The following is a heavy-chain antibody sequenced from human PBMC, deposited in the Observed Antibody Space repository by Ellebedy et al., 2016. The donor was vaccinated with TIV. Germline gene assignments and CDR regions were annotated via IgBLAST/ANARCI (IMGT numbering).Heavy chain of an antibody. V-gene: IGHV4-39*01. J-gene: IGHJ5*02. D-gene: IGHD4/OR15-4a*01. CDR3: ARLCDGANCS. Sequence: SETLSLXXTVSGGSISSYYWGWIRQPPGKGLEWIGSVYYSGSTYYNPSLKSRLTISVDTSRNQFSLKLSSVTAADTAVYYCARLCDGANCSWGQGTLVIVSS. CDR2: VYYSGST. CDR1: GGSISSYY.